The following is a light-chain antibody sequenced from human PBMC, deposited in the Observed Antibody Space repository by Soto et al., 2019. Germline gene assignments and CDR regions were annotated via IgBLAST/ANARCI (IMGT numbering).Light chain of an antibody. CDR1: QDISHY. CDR3: LQHNSYPWT. Sequence: DIQVTKSPSAMSASVGDRVTITCRASQDISHYLAWFQQKPGKVPKRLIFAVSNLESGVPSRFRGSGSGTEFTLTITSLQPEDFATYCCLQHNSYPWTFGQGTKVEIK. J-gene: IGKJ1*01. CDR2: AVS. V-gene: IGKV1-17*03.